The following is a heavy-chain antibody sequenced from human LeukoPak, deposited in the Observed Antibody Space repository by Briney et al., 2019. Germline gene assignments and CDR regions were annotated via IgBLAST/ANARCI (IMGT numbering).Heavy chain of an antibody. J-gene: IGHJ4*02. CDR1: GYTFTSYG. CDR2: ISAYNGNT. D-gene: IGHD7-27*01. Sequence: GASVKVSCRASGYTFTSYGISWVRQAPGQGLEWMGWISAYNGNTNYPQKLQGRVTMTTDTSTSTAYMELRSLRSDDTAVYYCARDPGIWGTYDYWAREPWSPSPQ. CDR3: ARDPGIWGTYDY. V-gene: IGHV1-18*01.